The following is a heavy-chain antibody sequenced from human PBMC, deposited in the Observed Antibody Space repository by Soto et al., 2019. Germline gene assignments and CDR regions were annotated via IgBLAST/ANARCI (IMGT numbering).Heavy chain of an antibody. CDR1: GGSISSSSYY. D-gene: IGHD6-13*01. V-gene: IGHV4-39*01. CDR2: IYYSGST. J-gene: IGHJ6*02. CDR3: AIRGYSSSWYPSYYYYGMDV. Sequence: QLQLQESGPGLVKPSETLSLTCTVSGGSISSSSYYWGWIRQPPGKGLEWIGSIYYSGSTYYNPSLKRRVPISVDTSKNQFSLKLSSVTAADTAVYYCAIRGYSSSWYPSYYYYGMDVWGQGTTVTVSS.